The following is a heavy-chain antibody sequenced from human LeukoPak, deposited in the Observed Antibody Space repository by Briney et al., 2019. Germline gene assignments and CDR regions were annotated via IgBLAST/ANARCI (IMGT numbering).Heavy chain of an antibody. CDR1: GGSYSGYY. D-gene: IGHD6-13*01. J-gene: IGHJ6*03. CDR2: INHSGST. CDR3: ARQRRMLWQQLVRRKDYYYYYYMDV. Sequence: SETLSLTCAVYGGSYSGYYWSWIRQPPGQGLEWIGEINHSGSTNYNPSLKSRVTISVDTSKNQFSLKLSSVTAADTAVYYCARQRRMLWQQLVRRKDYYYYYYMDVWGKGTTVTISS. V-gene: IGHV4-34*01.